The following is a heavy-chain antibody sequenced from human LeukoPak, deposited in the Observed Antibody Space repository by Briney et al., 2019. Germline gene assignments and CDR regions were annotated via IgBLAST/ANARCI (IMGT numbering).Heavy chain of an antibody. D-gene: IGHD2-21*01. V-gene: IGHV4-39*07. CDR2: IDQSGAT. CDR3: ARMGDFFDMAPDY. CDR1: GASISGSSYS. Sequence: SETLSLTCTVSGASISGSSYSWGWFRLPPGRRPEWIGEIDQSGATNYNPSLKNRVTMSVVRSDYQFSLNLTSMTAADTALYFCARMGDFFDMAPDYWGQGTQVTVCS. J-gene: IGHJ4*02.